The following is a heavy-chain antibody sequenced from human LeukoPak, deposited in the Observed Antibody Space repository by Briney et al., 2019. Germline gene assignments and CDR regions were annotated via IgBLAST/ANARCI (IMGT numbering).Heavy chain of an antibody. J-gene: IGHJ4*02. V-gene: IGHV3-30*02. CDR2: IRCDGSNK. CDR3: AKVGADYGFDY. Sequence: QPGGSLRLSCAASGFTFSSYGMHWVRQAPGKGLEWVAFIRCDGSNKYYADSVKGRFTISRDNSKNTLYLQMNSLRAEDTAVYYCAKVGADYGFDYWGQGTLVTVSS. CDR1: GFTFSSYG. D-gene: IGHD4-17*01.